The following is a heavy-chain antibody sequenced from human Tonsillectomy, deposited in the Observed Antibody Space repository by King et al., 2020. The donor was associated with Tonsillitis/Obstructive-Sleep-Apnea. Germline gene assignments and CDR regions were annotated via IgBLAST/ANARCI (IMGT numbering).Heavy chain of an antibody. CDR3: ARTTPPYYNYYMDV. CDR1: GGSISSGGYY. CDR2: ISYSGSS. Sequence: QLQESGPGLVKPSQTLSLTCTVSGGSISSGGYYWSWIRQHPGKGLEWIWYISYSGSSHYNPSLKSRVTISMDTSKNQFSLKVTSVTAADTAVFYCARTTPPYYNYYMDVWGKGTTATVSS. J-gene: IGHJ6*03. V-gene: IGHV4-31*03. D-gene: IGHD4-11*01.